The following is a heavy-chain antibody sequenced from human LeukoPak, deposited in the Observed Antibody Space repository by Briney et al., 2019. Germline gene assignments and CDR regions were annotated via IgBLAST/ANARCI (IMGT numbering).Heavy chain of an antibody. D-gene: IGHD1-14*01. V-gene: IGHV3-30*04. CDR2: ISYDGSNK. CDR1: GFTFSSYA. CDR3: ARDTTGYFDY. Sequence: GGSLRLSCAASGFTFSSYAMHWVRQAPGKGLEWGAVISYDGSNKYYADSVKGRFTISRDNSKNTLYLQMNSLRAEDTAVYYCARDTTGYFDYWGQGTLVTVSS. J-gene: IGHJ4*02.